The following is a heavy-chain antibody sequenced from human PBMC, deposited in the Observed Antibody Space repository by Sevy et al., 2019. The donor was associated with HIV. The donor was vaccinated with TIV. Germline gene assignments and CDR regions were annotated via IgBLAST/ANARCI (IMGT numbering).Heavy chain of an antibody. CDR3: ATPWRDSKAFDI. Sequence: ASVKVSCKVSGYTLTELSMHWVRQAPGKGLEWMGGFDPEDGETIYAQKFQGRVTMTEDTSTDTAYMELSSLRSEDTAVYYGATPWRDSKAFDIWGQGTMVTVSS. D-gene: IGHD3-22*01. CDR2: FDPEDGET. CDR1: GYTLTELS. J-gene: IGHJ3*02. V-gene: IGHV1-24*01.